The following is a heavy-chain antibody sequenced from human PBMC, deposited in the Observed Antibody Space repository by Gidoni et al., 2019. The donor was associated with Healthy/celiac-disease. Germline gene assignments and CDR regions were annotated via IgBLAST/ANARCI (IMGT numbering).Heavy chain of an antibody. Sequence: EVQLVQSGAEVKKPGESLRISCKGSGYSFTSYWISWVRQMPGKGLEWMGRIDPSDSYTNYSPSFQGHVTISADKSISTAYLQWSSLKASDTAMYYCARHKVHGGYVKQRGFDPWGQGTLVTVSS. CDR3: ARHKVHGGYVKQRGFDP. V-gene: IGHV5-10-1*03. CDR1: GYSFTSYW. J-gene: IGHJ5*02. D-gene: IGHD5-12*01. CDR2: IDPSDSYT.